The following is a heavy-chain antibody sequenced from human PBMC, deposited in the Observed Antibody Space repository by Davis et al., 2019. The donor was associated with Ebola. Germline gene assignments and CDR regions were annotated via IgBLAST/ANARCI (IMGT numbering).Heavy chain of an antibody. J-gene: IGHJ6*02. CDR1: GFTFRSYW. Sequence: PGGSLRLSCAASGFTFRSYWMSWVRQAPGKVLDWVAKIKEDGSEKLEVDSVKGRFTISRDNAKDSLYLQMNSLRAEDTAVYYCARGSRNMDVWGQGTTVTVSS. CDR2: IKEDGSEK. V-gene: IGHV3-7*03. CDR3: ARGSRNMDV.